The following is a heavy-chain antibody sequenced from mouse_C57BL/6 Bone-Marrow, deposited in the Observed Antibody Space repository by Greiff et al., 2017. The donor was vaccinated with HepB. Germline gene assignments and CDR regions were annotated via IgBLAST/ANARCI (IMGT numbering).Heavy chain of an antibody. CDR1: GYTFTSYW. CDR3: ALIYYDPFAY. D-gene: IGHD2-4*01. V-gene: IGHV1-55*01. J-gene: IGHJ3*01. Sequence: QVQLKQPGAELVKPGASVKMSCKASGYTFTSYWITWVKQRPGQGLEWIGDIYPGSGSTNFNEKFKSKATLTVDTSSSTAYMQLSSLTSEDSAVYYCALIYYDPFAYWGQGTLVTVSA. CDR2: IYPGSGST.